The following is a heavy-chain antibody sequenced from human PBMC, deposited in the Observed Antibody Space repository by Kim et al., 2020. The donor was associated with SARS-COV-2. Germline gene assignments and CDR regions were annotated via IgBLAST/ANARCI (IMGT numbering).Heavy chain of an antibody. J-gene: IGHJ4*02. Sequence: KFQGRVSITRDTSASTAYMELSSLRSEDTAVYYCARDRRLIVAADYFDYWGQGTLVTVSS. CDR3: ARDRRLIVAADYFDY. D-gene: IGHD6-13*01. V-gene: IGHV1-3*01.